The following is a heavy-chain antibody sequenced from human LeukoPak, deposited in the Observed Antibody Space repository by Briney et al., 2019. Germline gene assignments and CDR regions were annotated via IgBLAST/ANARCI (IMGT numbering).Heavy chain of an antibody. D-gene: IGHD5-24*01. J-gene: IGHJ4*02. V-gene: IGHV3-7*01. Sequence: PGGSLRLSCAASGFTFSSYWMSWVRQAPGKGQEWVANIKQDGSEKYYVDSVKGRFTISRDNAKNSLYLQMNSLRAEDTAVYYCARDKWLQGGVFDYWGQGTLVTVSS. CDR2: IKQDGSEK. CDR3: ARDKWLQGGVFDY. CDR1: GFTFSSYW.